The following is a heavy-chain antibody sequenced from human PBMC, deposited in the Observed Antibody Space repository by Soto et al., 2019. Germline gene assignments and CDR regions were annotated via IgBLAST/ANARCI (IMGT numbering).Heavy chain of an antibody. CDR3: ARGGSLYWYFDL. Sequence: ASVKVSCKASGYTFTNYAIDWVRQAPGQRLEWMGWINAGNGNTKYSQKFLGRVTITRDTSASTAYMELSSLRSEDTAVYYCARGGSLYWYFDLWGRGTLVTVSS. J-gene: IGHJ2*01. CDR1: GYTFTNYA. D-gene: IGHD1-26*01. V-gene: IGHV1-3*01. CDR2: INAGNGNT.